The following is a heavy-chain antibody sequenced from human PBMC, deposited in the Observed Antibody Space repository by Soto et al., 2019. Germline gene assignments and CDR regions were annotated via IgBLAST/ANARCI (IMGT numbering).Heavy chain of an antibody. V-gene: IGHV3-23*01. J-gene: IGHJ4*02. CDR3: AKRGPVVTLEKYFDY. Sequence: GGSLRLSCAASGFAFKNYAMTWVRQAPGKGLEWVSGISGSGSTYYADSVKGRFTISRDNSKNTLYLQMDSLRAEDTAVYYCAKRGPVVTLEKYFDYWGQGTLVTVSS. CDR1: GFAFKNYA. CDR2: ISGSGST. D-gene: IGHD2-21*02.